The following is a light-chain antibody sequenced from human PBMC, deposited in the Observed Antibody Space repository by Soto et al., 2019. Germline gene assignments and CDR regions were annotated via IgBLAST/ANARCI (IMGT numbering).Light chain of an antibody. CDR1: TSDVGSYNF. Sequence: QSALTQPASVSGSPGQSITFSCTGTTSDVGSYNFVSWYQQHPGKAPKLMIYEVSKRPSGVSNRISGSKSGNTASLTISGLQAEDEADYYCCSYAGSSTFLFGTGTKVTVL. CDR3: CSYAGSSTFL. J-gene: IGLJ1*01. CDR2: EVS. V-gene: IGLV2-23*02.